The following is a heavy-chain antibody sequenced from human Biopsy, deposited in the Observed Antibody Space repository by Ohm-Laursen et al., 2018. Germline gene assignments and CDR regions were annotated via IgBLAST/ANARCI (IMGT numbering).Heavy chain of an antibody. CDR1: GASVSSGSYD. D-gene: IGHD5-18*01. Sequence: GTLSHTCTVSGASVSSGSYDWSWIRQPPGKGLEWIGNIYNDVSTKYNPSLRSRVTISADKSTNQFSLKLRSVTAADTAVYYCARGYAGLYEAFDFWGQGTVVTVAS. CDR2: IYNDVST. V-gene: IGHV4-61*01. CDR3: ARGYAGLYEAFDF. J-gene: IGHJ3*01.